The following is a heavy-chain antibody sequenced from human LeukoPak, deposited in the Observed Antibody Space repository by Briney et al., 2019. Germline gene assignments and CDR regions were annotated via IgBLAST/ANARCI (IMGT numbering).Heavy chain of an antibody. CDR2: ISSSGSTI. V-gene: IGHV3-48*03. Sequence: GGSLRLSCAASGFTFSSYEMNWVRQAPGKGLEWLSYISSSGSTIYADSVKGRFTISRDNAKNSLYLQMNSLRAEDTAVYYCVRDLPNYYDSSTYYHGGLWGQGTRVTVSS. CDR1: GFTFSSYE. D-gene: IGHD3-22*01. J-gene: IGHJ4*02. CDR3: VRDLPNYYDSSTYYHGGL.